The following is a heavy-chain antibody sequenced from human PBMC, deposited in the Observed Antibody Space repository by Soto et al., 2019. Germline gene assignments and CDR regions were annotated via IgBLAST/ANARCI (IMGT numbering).Heavy chain of an antibody. V-gene: IGHV3-13*01. CDR1: GFTFSSYD. CDR3: AKDGVAVAGTRWYFDL. D-gene: IGHD6-19*01. J-gene: IGHJ2*01. CDR2: IGTAGDT. Sequence: GGSLRLSCAASGFTFSSYDMHWVRQATGKGLEWVSAIGTAGDTYYPGSVKGRFTISRENAKNSLYLQMNSLRAGDTAVYYCAKDGVAVAGTRWYFDLWGRGTLVTSP.